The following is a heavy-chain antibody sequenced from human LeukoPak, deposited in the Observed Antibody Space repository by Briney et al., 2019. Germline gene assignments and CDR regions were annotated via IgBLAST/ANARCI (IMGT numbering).Heavy chain of an antibody. CDR3: TRGPDCGGDCYYDY. CDR2: IRSKAYGGTT. CDR1: GFTFGDYA. D-gene: IGHD2-21*02. V-gene: IGHV3-49*04. Sequence: GGSLRLSCTAPGFTFGDYAMSWVRQAPGKGLEWVGFIRSKAYGGTTEYAASVKGRFTISRDDSKSIAYLQMNSLKTEDTAVYYCTRGPDCGGDCYYDYWGQGTLVTVSS. J-gene: IGHJ4*02.